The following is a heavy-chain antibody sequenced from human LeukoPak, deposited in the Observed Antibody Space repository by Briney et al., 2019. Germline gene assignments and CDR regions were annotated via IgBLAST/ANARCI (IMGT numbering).Heavy chain of an antibody. Sequence: PSETLSLTCTVSGDSISSYYWSWIRQPAGKGLERIGRTYTTGNTNYNPSLATRVTMSVDTSKNQISLKVYSVTAADTAVYYCARDRLAATVEYWDQGTLVTVSS. CDR1: GDSISSYY. CDR2: TYTTGNT. V-gene: IGHV4-4*07. CDR3: ARDRLAATVEY. D-gene: IGHD6-25*01. J-gene: IGHJ4*02.